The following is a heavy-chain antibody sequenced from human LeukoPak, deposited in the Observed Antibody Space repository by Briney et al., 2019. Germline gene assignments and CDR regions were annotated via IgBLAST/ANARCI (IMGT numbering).Heavy chain of an antibody. J-gene: IGHJ4*02. CDR1: GFTFSSYE. CDR2: ISSSSSYI. V-gene: IGHV3-21*01. D-gene: IGHD3-3*01. Sequence: GGSLRLSCAASGFTFSSYEMNWVRQAPGKGLEWVSSISSSSSYIYYADSVKGRFTISRDNAKNSLYLQMNSLRAEDTAVYYCARGNSYYDFWSGFRWGQGTLVTVSS. CDR3: ARGNSYYDFWSGFR.